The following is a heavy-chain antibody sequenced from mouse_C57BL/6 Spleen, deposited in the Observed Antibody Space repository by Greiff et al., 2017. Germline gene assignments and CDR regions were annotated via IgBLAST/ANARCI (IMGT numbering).Heavy chain of an antibody. CDR3: ARSGVITTVVATGYFDV. J-gene: IGHJ1*03. CDR1: GYTFTSYD. V-gene: IGHV1-85*01. CDR2: IYPRAGST. D-gene: IGHD1-1*01. Sequence: VQRVESGPELVKPGASVKLSCKASGYTFTSYDINWVKQRPGQGLEWIGWIYPRAGSTKYNEKFKGKATLTVETSSSTAYMELHSLTSEDSAVYFCARSGVITTVVATGYFDVWGTGTTVTVSS.